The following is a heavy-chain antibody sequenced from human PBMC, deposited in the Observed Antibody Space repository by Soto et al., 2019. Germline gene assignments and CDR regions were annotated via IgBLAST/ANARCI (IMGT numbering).Heavy chain of an antibody. CDR2: ISGSGGST. CDR3: AKCYGLGYCSSTSCHYYYYYYMDV. J-gene: IGHJ6*03. CDR1: GFTFSSYA. Sequence: GGSLRLSCAASGFTFSSYAMSWVRQAPGKGLEWVSAISGSGGSTYYADSVKGRFTISRDNSKNTLYLQMNSLRAEDTAVYYCAKCYGLGYCSSTSCHYYYYYYMDVWGKGTTVTVSS. V-gene: IGHV3-23*01. D-gene: IGHD2-2*01.